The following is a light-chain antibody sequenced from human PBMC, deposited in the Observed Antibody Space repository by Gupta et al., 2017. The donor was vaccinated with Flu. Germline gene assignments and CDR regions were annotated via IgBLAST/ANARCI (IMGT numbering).Light chain of an antibody. Sequence: DIQMPQSPSSLSASVGDRVTITCRASQGINSYLAWFQQKPGKAPESLIYAASTLQSGVPSRFSGSGSGTDFILTISSLQAEDSATYYCQQYKIYPLTLGGGTKVEIK. CDR3: QQYKIYPLT. CDR2: AAS. J-gene: IGKJ4*01. CDR1: QGINSY. V-gene: IGKV1-16*01.